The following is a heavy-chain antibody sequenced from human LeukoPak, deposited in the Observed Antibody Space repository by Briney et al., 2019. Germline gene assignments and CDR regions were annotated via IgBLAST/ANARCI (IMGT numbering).Heavy chain of an antibody. CDR1: GGSISSGGYY. CDR3: AGLGGSYYFVN. J-gene: IGHJ4*02. V-gene: IGHV4-31*03. D-gene: IGHD1-26*01. Sequence: SETLSLTCTVSGGSISSGGYYWSWIRQHPGKGLEWIAYIYYSGSTYYNPSLKSRVTISVDTSKNQFSLKLSSVTAADTAVYYCAGLGGSYYFVNWGQGTLVTVSS. CDR2: IYYSGST.